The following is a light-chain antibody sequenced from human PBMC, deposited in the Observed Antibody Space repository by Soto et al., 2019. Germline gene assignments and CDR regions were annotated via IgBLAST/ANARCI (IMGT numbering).Light chain of an antibody. V-gene: IGLV1-47*01. Sequence: QPVLTQPPSASGTPGQRVTISCSGSSSNIGSNYEYWYQQLPGTAPKHLIYRNNQRPSGVPDRFSGSKSGTSASLAISGLRSEDEADYYCAAWDDSLSGVVFGGGTKVTVL. J-gene: IGLJ2*01. CDR1: SSNIGSNY. CDR3: AAWDDSLSGVV. CDR2: RNN.